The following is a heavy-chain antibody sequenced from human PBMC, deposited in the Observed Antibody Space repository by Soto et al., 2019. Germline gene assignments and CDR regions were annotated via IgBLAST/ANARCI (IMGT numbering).Heavy chain of an antibody. V-gene: IGHV1-18*01. CDR3: ARDWGYCSSTSCPLGYYGMDV. CDR2: ISAYNGNT. D-gene: IGHD2-2*01. CDR1: GYTFTSYG. Sequence: ASVKVSCKASGYTFTSYGISWVRQAPGQGLEWMGWISAYNGNTNYAQKLQGRVTMTTDTSTSTAYMELRSLRSDDTAVYYCARDWGYCSSTSCPLGYYGMDVWGQGTTVTVSS. J-gene: IGHJ6*02.